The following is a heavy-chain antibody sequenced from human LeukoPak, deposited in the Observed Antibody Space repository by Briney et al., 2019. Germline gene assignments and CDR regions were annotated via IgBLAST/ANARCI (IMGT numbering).Heavy chain of an antibody. J-gene: IGHJ4*02. Sequence: PSETLSLTCTVSGGSISRYYWSWIRQPPGKGLEWIGYIYTSGSTNYNPSLKSRVTISVDTSKNQFSLKLSSVTAADTAVYYCARHGTYYYDSSGALDYWGQGTLVTVSS. CDR2: IYTSGST. CDR3: ARHGTYYYDSSGALDY. D-gene: IGHD3-22*01. CDR1: GGSISRYY. V-gene: IGHV4-4*09.